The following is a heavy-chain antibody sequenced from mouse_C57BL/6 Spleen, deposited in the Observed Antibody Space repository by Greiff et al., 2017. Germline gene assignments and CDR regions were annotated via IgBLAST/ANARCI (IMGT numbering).Heavy chain of an antibody. J-gene: IGHJ1*03. D-gene: IGHD2-13*01. Sequence: QVQLQQPGAELVKPGASVKMSCKASGYTFTSYWITWVKQRPGQGLEWIGDIYPGSGSTNYNEKFKSKATLTVDTSSSTAYMQLSSLTSEDSAVYYCAREGLVPRGDFDVWGTGTTVTVSS. CDR3: AREGLVPRGDFDV. CDR1: GYTFTSYW. V-gene: IGHV1-55*01. CDR2: IYPGSGST.